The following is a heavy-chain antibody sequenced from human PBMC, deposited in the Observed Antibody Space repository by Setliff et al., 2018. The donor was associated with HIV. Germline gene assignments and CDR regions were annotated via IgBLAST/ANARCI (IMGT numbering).Heavy chain of an antibody. CDR2: IYHDGTT. V-gene: IGHV4-39*07. D-gene: IGHD6-19*01. CDR3: AGHPVTSGWLSLNWFDP. Sequence: ASETLSLTCSVSGGSINTSSYYWAWVRQPPGNELEWIGSIYHDGTTHYRSSLRSRAAISIDTSKSQISLKVRSVTAADTAVYFCAGHPVTSGWLSLNWFDPWGQGILVTV. J-gene: IGHJ5*01. CDR1: GGSINTSSYY.